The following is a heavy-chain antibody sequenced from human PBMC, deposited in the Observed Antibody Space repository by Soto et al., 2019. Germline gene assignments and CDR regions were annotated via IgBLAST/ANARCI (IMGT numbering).Heavy chain of an antibody. J-gene: IGHJ4*02. D-gene: IGHD3-3*01. V-gene: IGHV3-23*01. CDR3: AKDVRSGASCRNFDS. CDR1: GFTFSNYA. Sequence: GGSLRLSCEASGFTFSNYAMGWVRQAPGKGLEWVSTISGSGSSTYYTDSVKDRFTISRDNSKNTLYLQMNTLRAEDTAIYYCAKDVRSGASCRNFDSWGQGTLVTVSS. CDR2: ISGSGSST.